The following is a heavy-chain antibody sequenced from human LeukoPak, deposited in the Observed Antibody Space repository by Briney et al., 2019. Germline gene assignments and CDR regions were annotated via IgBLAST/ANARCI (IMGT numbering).Heavy chain of an antibody. CDR2: ISSTSTYI. CDR1: GFTFSSYS. Sequence: GGSLRLSCAASGFTFSSYSMNWVRQAPGKGLEWVSSISSTSTYIYYADSVKGRFTISRDNARNSLFLQMNSLRAEDTALYYCAKGVYYGSGSYDYWGQGTLVTVSS. D-gene: IGHD3-10*01. J-gene: IGHJ4*02. CDR3: AKGVYYGSGSYDY. V-gene: IGHV3-21*01.